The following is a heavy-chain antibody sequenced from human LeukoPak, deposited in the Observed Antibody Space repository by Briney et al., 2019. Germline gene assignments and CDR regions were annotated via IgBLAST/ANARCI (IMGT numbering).Heavy chain of an antibody. CDR1: GGSISSGYY. CDR3: ARGLLVDENDAFDI. V-gene: IGHV4-38-2*02. J-gene: IGHJ3*02. Sequence: PSETLSLTCTVSGGSISSGYYWGWIRQPPGKGLEWIGSIYHSGSTYYNPSLKSRVTISVDTSKNQFSLKLSSVTAADTAVYYCARGLLVDENDAFDIWGQGTMVTVSS. D-gene: IGHD1-26*01. CDR2: IYHSGST.